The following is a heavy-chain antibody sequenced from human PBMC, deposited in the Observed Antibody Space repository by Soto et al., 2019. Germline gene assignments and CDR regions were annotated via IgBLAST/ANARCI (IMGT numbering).Heavy chain of an antibody. CDR3: ARTYYYGSGSYRGWFAP. D-gene: IGHD3-10*01. Sequence: QVQLVQSGAEVKKPGSSVKVSCKASGGTFSSYAISWVRQAPGQGLEWMGGIIPIFGTANYAQKFQGRVTITADESTSTAYMELSSLRSEDTAVYYCARTYYYGSGSYRGWFAPWGQGTLVTVSS. J-gene: IGHJ5*02. CDR2: IIPIFGTA. V-gene: IGHV1-69*12. CDR1: GGTFSSYA.